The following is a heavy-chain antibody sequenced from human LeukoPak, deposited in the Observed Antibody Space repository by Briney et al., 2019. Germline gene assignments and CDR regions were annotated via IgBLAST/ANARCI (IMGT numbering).Heavy chain of an antibody. CDR3: ARGRYDVLAGYQPPYFDY. Sequence: GGSPRLSCAASGFTFSNYNINWVRQAPGKGLEWVSSISISSSYIYYADSVKGRFTISRDNAKDSLYLQMNSLRAEDTAVYYCARGRYDVLAGYQPPYFDYWGQGTLVTVSS. D-gene: IGHD3-9*01. CDR1: GFTFSNYN. CDR2: ISISSSYI. V-gene: IGHV3-21*01. J-gene: IGHJ4*02.